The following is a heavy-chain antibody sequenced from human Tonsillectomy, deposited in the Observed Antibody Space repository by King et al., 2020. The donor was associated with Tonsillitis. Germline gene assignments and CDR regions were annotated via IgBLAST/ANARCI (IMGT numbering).Heavy chain of an antibody. J-gene: IGHJ6*02. Sequence: QLVQSGAEVKKPGASVKVSCKASGYTFSNYYMHWVRQAPGQGLEWMGIINPSGAGASYAQKFQGRVTMTRDTSTTTVYMELSSLRSVDTAVYYCAREEVPVDSYYYYGLDVWGQGTTVTVSS. V-gene: IGHV1-46*01. CDR1: GYTFSNYY. D-gene: IGHD2-2*01. CDR3: AREEVPVDSYYYYGLDV. CDR2: INPSGAGA.